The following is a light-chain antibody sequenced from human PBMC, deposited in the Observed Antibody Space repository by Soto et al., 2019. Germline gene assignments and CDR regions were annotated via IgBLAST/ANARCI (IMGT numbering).Light chain of an antibody. CDR1: QSVSSSY. V-gene: IGKV3-20*01. J-gene: IGKJ1*01. Sequence: EIVLTQSPGTLSLSPGERATLSCRASQSVSSSYLAWYQQKPGQAPRLLIFGASSRATGIPDRFSGSGSESDFTLTITRLEPEDFAVYYCQQYSNSAWTFGQGTRVETK. CDR3: QQYSNSAWT. CDR2: GAS.